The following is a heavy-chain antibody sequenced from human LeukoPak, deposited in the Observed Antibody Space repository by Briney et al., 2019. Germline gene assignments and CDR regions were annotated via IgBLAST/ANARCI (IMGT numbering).Heavy chain of an antibody. D-gene: IGHD6-19*01. Sequence: GASVKVSYKASGYTFTSYGISWVRQAPGQGLEWMGWISAYNGNTNYAQKLQGRVTMTTDTSTSTAYMELRSLRSDDTAVYYCARDIGYRSGWYGIDWGQGTLVTVSS. CDR1: GYTFTSYG. V-gene: IGHV1-18*01. J-gene: IGHJ4*02. CDR3: ARDIGYRSGWYGID. CDR2: ISAYNGNT.